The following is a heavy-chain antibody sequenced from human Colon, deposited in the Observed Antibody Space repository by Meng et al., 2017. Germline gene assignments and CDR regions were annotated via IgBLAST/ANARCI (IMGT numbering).Heavy chain of an antibody. CDR1: GFTLRSYA. D-gene: IGHD7-27*01. Sequence: GESPKPSGAASGFTLRSYAMSRVRQAPGKGLEWVSAISGSAGNTYYADPVKGRFTISRDNSKDTMYLQMNSLRAEDTAVYFCAKVQLGNFDYWGQGTLVTVSS. CDR2: ISGSAGNT. J-gene: IGHJ4*02. V-gene: IGHV3-23*01. CDR3: AKVQLGNFDY.